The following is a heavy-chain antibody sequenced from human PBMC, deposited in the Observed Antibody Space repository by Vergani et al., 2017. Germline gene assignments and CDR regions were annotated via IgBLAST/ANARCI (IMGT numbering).Heavy chain of an antibody. CDR2: IFPGDSHA. D-gene: IGHD3-9*01. Sequence: EVQLVQSGAEVKKPGESLKISCEGSGYTFTDYWVGWVRQMPGKGLDWMGTIFPGDSHARYSPAFQGQVTISVDKSINTAYLQWSNLKASDTAIYYCARGYFDWLSPTEFWGQGTLVTVSS. V-gene: IGHV5-51*01. CDR3: ARGYFDWLSPTEF. CDR1: GYTFTDYW. J-gene: IGHJ4*02.